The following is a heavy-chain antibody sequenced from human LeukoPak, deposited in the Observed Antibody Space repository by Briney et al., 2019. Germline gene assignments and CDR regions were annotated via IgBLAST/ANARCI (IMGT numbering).Heavy chain of an antibody. CDR1: GYTFNTYG. CDR3: ARDHPRCCSFGSCQFDP. J-gene: IGHJ5*02. D-gene: IGHD2-15*01. CDR2: ISGYNGNT. V-gene: IGHV1-18*01. Sequence: ASVKVSCKASGYTFNTYGITWVRQAPGQGLEWMGWISGYNGNTKYAQKLQGRVTMTTDTSTSTAYMELRSLRSDDTAVYYCARDHPRCCSFGSCQFDPWGQGTLVTVSS.